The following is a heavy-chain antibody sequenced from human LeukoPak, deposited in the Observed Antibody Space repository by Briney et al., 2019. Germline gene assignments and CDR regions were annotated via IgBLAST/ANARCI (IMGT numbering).Heavy chain of an antibody. CDR2: INPNSGGT. J-gene: IGHJ5*02. Sequence: ASVTVSCKASGYTFTGYYMHWVRQDPGQGLEWMGWINPNSGGTNYAQKFQGRVTMTRDTSISTAYMELSRLRSDDTAVYYCARDPEGENWFDPWGRGTLVTVSS. CDR3: ARDPEGENWFDP. CDR1: GYTFTGYY. V-gene: IGHV1-2*02.